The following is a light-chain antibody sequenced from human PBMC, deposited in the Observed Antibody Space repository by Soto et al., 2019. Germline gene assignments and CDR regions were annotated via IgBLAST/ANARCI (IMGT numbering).Light chain of an antibody. CDR1: QSVLYSSNNKNY. CDR2: WAS. J-gene: IGKJ1*01. CDR3: QQYYSTPRT. V-gene: IGKV4-1*01. Sequence: DIVMTQSPDSLAVSLGETATINCKSSQSVLYSSNNKNYLAWYQQKPGQPPKLLIYWASTRVSGVPARFSGSGSGTDFTLTISSLQAEDVAVYYCQQYYSTPRTFGQGTKVDIK.